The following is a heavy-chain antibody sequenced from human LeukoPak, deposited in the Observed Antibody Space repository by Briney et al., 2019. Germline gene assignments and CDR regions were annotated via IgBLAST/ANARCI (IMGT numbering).Heavy chain of an antibody. CDR2: INPNSGGT. CDR1: GYTLTGYY. V-gene: IGHV1-2*02. Sequence: ASVKVSCXASGYTLTGYYMHWVRQAPGQGLEWMGWINPNSGGTNYAQKFQGRVTMTRDTSISTAYMELSRLRSDDTAVYYCARVNGITIFGVVNPFDYWGQGTLVTVSS. J-gene: IGHJ4*02. D-gene: IGHD3-3*01. CDR3: ARVNGITIFGVVNPFDY.